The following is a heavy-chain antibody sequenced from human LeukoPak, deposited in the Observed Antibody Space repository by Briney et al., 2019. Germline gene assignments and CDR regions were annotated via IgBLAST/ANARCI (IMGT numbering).Heavy chain of an antibody. CDR1: GFTFSYYS. V-gene: IGHV3-48*04. D-gene: IGHD3-10*01. CDR2: SNTDGTI. J-gene: IGHJ4*02. CDR3: AREYYGSGSYYNVGY. Sequence: PGGSLRLSCAASGFTFSYYSMNWVRQAPGKGLEWISYSNTDGTISYADSVKGRFTISRDNAKKSLYVQMNSLRAEDTALYYCAREYYGSGSYYNVGYWGQGTLVTVSS.